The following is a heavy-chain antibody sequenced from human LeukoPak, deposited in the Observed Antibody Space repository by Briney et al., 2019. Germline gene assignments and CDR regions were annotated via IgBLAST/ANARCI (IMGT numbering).Heavy chain of an antibody. V-gene: IGHV3-30*04. CDR2: ISSDASIT. J-gene: IGHJ3*02. CDR3: AKGLGAARGTNAFDI. Sequence: TGGSLRLSCAASGFTFNSYSMHWVRQAPGKGLEWVAVISSDASITYYADSVKGRFTISRDNAKDSLYLQMNSLRAEDMALYYCAKGLGAARGTNAFDIWGQGTMVTVSS. CDR1: GFTFNSYS. D-gene: IGHD6-6*01.